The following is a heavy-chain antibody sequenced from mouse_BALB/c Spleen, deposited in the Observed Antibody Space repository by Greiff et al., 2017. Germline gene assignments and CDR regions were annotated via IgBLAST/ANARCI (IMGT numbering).Heavy chain of an antibody. J-gene: IGHJ2*01. CDR2: ISSGGST. CDR1: GFTFSSYA. Sequence: EVHLVESGGGLVKPGGSLKLSCAASGFTFSSYAMSWVRQTPEKRLEWVASISSGGSTYYPDSVKGRFTISRDNARNILYLQMSSLRSEDTAMYYCAREGYYGSSYDWGQGTTLTVSS. D-gene: IGHD1-1*01. V-gene: IGHV5-6-5*01. CDR3: AREGYYGSSYD.